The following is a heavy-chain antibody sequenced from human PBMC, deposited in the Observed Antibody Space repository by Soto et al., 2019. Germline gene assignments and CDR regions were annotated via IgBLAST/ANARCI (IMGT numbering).Heavy chain of an antibody. J-gene: IGHJ6*02. V-gene: IGHV1-18*04. CDR3: ARDRCTTAKCYTHHLDV. D-gene: IGHD2-8*01. CDR1: GYTFTSYG. CDR2: ISPYSGHT. Sequence: QGQLVQSGGEVTKPGASVKVSCNASGYTFTSYGISWVRQAPGQGLECMGWISPYSGHTKDAQKVQGRVTLTTETSTGTAYMELRSLASDDTAVYYCARDRCTTAKCYTHHLDVWGQGTTVIVSS.